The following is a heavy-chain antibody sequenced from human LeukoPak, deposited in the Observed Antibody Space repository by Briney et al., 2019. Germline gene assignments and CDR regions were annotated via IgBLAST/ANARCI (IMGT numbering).Heavy chain of an antibody. J-gene: IGHJ5*02. V-gene: IGHV1-18*01. CDR3: AREREYYYDSSGYRPNNWFDP. D-gene: IGHD3-22*01. CDR1: GYTFTSYG. CDR2: ISAYNGNT. Sequence: ASVKVSCTASGYTFTSYGISWVRQAPGQGLEWMGWISAYNGNTNYAQKLQGRVTMTTDTSTSTAYMELRSLRSDDTAVYYCAREREYYYDSSGYRPNNWFDPWGQGTLVTVSS.